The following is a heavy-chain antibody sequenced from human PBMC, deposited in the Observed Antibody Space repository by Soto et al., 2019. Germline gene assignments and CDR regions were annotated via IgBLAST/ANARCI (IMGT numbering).Heavy chain of an antibody. J-gene: IGHJ4*02. CDR1: GYTFTSYG. CDR3: ARDQVTRLVRGYSGYDY. Sequence: ASVNVSCKASGYTFTSYGISWVRQAPGQGLEWMGWISAYNGNTNYAQKLQGRVTMTTDTSTSTAYMELRSLRSDDTAVYYCARDQVTRLVRGYSGYDYWGQGTLVTSPQ. D-gene: IGHD5-12*01. CDR2: ISAYNGNT. V-gene: IGHV1-18*01.